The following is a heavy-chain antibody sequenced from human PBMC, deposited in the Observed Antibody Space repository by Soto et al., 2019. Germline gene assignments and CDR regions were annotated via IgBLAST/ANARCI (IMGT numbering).Heavy chain of an antibody. CDR1: GFTFSSYG. D-gene: IGHD2-2*01. V-gene: IGHV3-30*18. Sequence: QVQLVESGGGVVQPGRSLRLSCAASGFTFSSYGMHWVRQAPGKGLEWVAVISYDGSNKYYADSVKGRFTISRDNSKNTLYLQMNSLRAEDTAVYYCAKGVVPAAISAYFDYWVQGTLVTVSS. J-gene: IGHJ4*02. CDR3: AKGVVPAAISAYFDY. CDR2: ISYDGSNK.